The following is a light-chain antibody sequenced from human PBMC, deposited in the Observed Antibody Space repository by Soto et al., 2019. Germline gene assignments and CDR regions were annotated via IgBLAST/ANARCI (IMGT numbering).Light chain of an antibody. V-gene: IGLV2-14*01. J-gene: IGLJ3*02. CDR1: SSDVGGYNY. Sequence: QSALTQSASVSGSPGQSITISCTGTSSDVGGYNYVSWYQQHPGKAPKLIIYDVSNQPSGVSTRFSGSKSGNTASLTISGLQAEDEADYSCSSYTSTNSWVFGGGTKLTV. CDR2: DVS. CDR3: SSYTSTNSWV.